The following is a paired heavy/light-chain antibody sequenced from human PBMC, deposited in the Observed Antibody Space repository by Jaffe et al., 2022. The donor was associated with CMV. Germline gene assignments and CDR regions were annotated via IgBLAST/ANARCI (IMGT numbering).Heavy chain of an antibody. CDR1: GGSISSSSYY. CDR2: IYYSGST. D-gene: IGHD2-15*01. CDR3: ARPIVPFVVVVAATRGDAFDI. J-gene: IGHJ3*02. Sequence: QLQLQESGPGLVKPSETLSLTCTVSGGSISSSSYYWGWIRQPPGKGLEWIGSIYYSGSTYYNPSLKSRVTISVDTSKNQFSLKLSSVTAADTAVYYCARPIVPFVVVVAATRGDAFDIWGQGTMVTVSS. V-gene: IGHV4-39*01.
Light chain of an antibody. CDR3: QQYYSYPST. V-gene: IGKV1-8*01. CDR2: AAS. CDR1: QGISSY. J-gene: IGKJ5*01. Sequence: AIRITQSPSSLSASTGDRVTITCRASQGISSYLAWYQQKPGKAPKLLIYAASTLQSGVPSRFSGSGSGTDFTLTISCLQSEDFATYYCQQYYSYPSTFGQGTRLEIK.